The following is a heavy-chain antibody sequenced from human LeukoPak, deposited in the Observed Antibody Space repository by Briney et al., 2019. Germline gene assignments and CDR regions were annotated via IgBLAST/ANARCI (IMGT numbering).Heavy chain of an antibody. Sequence: ASLKVSCQASGYTFTGYYIHWVRQAPGQGLEWMGWINPNGGGADYAQKFQGRVTMTRDTSINTAYMELSRLKSDDTAVYYCARVRGPAAALHFEFWGQGTLVTVSS. CDR2: INPNGGGA. CDR3: ARVRGPAAALHFEF. CDR1: GYTFTGYY. V-gene: IGHV1-2*02. D-gene: IGHD6-13*01. J-gene: IGHJ4*02.